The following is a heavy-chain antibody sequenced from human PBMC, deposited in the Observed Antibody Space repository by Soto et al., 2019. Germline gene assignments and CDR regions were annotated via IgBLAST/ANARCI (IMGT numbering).Heavy chain of an antibody. CDR1: GGSISSGGYY. Sequence: PSETLSLTCPVSGGSISSGGYYWSWIRQHPGEGLEWIWYIYYSWSTYYNPSLKSRVTISVDTSKNQFSLKLSSVTAADTAVYYCARELFTDFSGYYYGSWFDPWGQGTLVTVSS. J-gene: IGHJ5*02. D-gene: IGHD3-22*01. V-gene: IGHV4-31*03. CDR2: IYYSWST. CDR3: ARELFTDFSGYYYGSWFDP.